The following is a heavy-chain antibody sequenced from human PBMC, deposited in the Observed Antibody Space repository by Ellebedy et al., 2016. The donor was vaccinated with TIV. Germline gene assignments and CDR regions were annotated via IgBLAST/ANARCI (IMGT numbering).Heavy chain of an antibody. CDR3: VRDDRYAFDI. CDR1: GFTFSSYT. Sequence: GKSLKISCAASGFTFSSYTMNWVRQAPGKGLEWVSSISISGTTIYYADSVKGRFAISRDNADNSLYLQMNSLRDEDTAVYYCVRDDRYAFDIWGQGTMVTVSS. V-gene: IGHV3-48*02. D-gene: IGHD1-14*01. J-gene: IGHJ3*02. CDR2: ISISGTTI.